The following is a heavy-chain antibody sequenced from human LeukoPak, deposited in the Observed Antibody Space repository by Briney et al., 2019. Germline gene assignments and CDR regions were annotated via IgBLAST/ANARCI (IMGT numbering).Heavy chain of an antibody. CDR3: AREVTSSSDAFDI. J-gene: IGHJ3*02. D-gene: IGHD6-13*01. V-gene: IGHV3-33*01. CDR2: IWYDGSNK. Sequence: GGSLRLSCAASGFTFSSYGMHWVRQALGKGREWVAVIWYDGSNKYYADSVKGRFTISRDNSKNTLYLQMNSLRAEDTAVYYCAREVTSSSDAFDIWGQGTMVTVS. CDR1: GFTFSSYG.